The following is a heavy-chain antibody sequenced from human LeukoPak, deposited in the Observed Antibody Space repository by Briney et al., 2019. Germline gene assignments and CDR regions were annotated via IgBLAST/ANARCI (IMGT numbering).Heavy chain of an antibody. V-gene: IGHV4-34*01. CDR2: INHSGST. CDR1: GGSFSDYY. Sequence: SETLSLTCAVYGGSFSDYYWSWIRQPPGKGLEWIGEINHSGSTNYNPSLKSRLTISVDTSKNQFSLKLSSLTAADTAVYYCARGHCSSTSCYLGGRSYFDYWGQGTLVTVSS. J-gene: IGHJ4*02. CDR3: ARGHCSSTSCYLGGRSYFDY. D-gene: IGHD2-2*01.